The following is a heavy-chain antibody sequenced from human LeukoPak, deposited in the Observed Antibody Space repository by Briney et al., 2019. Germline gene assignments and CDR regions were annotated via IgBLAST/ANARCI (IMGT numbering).Heavy chain of an antibody. V-gene: IGHV1-69*13. CDR1: GGTFSSYA. D-gene: IGHD6-13*01. J-gene: IGHJ4*02. CDR3: ARDFGSTWYFFDY. Sequence: ASVKVSCKASGGTFSSYAISWVRQAPGQGLEWMGGIVPIFGTPKYAQKFRGRVTITADESTSTAYMELSSLRSEDTAVYYCARDFGSTWYFFDYWGQGTLVTVSS. CDR2: IVPIFGTP.